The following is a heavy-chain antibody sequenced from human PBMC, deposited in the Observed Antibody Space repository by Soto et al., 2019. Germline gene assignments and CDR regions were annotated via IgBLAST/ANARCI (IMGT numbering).Heavy chain of an antibody. CDR3: AMQLRSGELNAFDI. Sequence: PGESLKISCKGSGYIFTSYWISWVRQMPGKGLEWMGRIDPSDSYTNYSPSFQGHVTMSTDKSISTAYLQWSSLKASDTAMYYCAMQLRSGELNAFDIWGQGTMVTVSS. V-gene: IGHV5-10-1*01. J-gene: IGHJ3*02. D-gene: IGHD1-26*01. CDR1: GYIFTSYW. CDR2: IDPSDSYT.